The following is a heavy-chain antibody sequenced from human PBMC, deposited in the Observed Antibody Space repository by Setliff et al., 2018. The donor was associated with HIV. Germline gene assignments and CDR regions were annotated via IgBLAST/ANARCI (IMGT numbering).Heavy chain of an antibody. D-gene: IGHD6-19*01. J-gene: IGHJ4*02. CDR3: ASDPPASGWTLAY. Sequence: GGSLRLSCEGSGFSFASHAMTWVRQAPGKGLEWVSTFADSAVITLYADSVKGRFTMSRDNSKNTLYLHMTGLRADDTAIYYCASDPPASGWTLAYWGQGALVTVS. CDR1: GFSFASHA. V-gene: IGHV3-23*01. CDR2: FADSAVIT.